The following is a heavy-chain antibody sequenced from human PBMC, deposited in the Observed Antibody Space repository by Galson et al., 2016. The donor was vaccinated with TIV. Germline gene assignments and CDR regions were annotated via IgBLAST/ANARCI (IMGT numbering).Heavy chain of an antibody. CDR1: GFSFSSYW. J-gene: IGHJ4*02. V-gene: IGHV3-7*01. CDR3: TRQLLSESSVGFDI. Sequence: SLRLSCAASGFSFSSYWMTWVRQAPGKGLEWVANIKRDDSEKYYVDSVKGRFTISRDNAKNSLYLQMNSLTAEDTAVYYCTRQLLSESSVGFDIWGLGTLVTVSS. D-gene: IGHD3-10*01. CDR2: IKRDDSEK.